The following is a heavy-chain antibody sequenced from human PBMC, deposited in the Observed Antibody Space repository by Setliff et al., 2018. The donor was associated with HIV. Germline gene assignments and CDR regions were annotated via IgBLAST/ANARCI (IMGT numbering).Heavy chain of an antibody. CDR2: ISYYGSNE. D-gene: IGHD4-4*01. CDR1: GVTFSSYG. CDR3: AKESGLDSNYNYYYYMDV. J-gene: IGHJ6*03. Sequence: GGSLRLSCAASGVTFSSYGMHWVRQAPGKGLEWVAVISYYGSNEYYADSVKGRFTISRDNSKNTLYLQMNSTRAEDTAVYYCAKESGLDSNYNYYYYMDVWGKGTTVTVSS. V-gene: IGHV3-30*18.